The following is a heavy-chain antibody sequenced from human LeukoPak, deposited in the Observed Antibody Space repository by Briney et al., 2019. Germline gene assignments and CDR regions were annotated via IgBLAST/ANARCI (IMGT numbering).Heavy chain of an antibody. CDR2: ISSSSAYI. J-gene: IGHJ3*01. Sequence: GGSLRLACVASGFIFSDYSMSWVRQAPGKGLEWVSSISSSSAYIFYSDSVKGRFTISRDNAQSSLYLQMNSLRAEDTAVYYCARQAVARPFDLWGQGTMVAVSS. V-gene: IGHV3-21*06. CDR3: ARQAVARPFDL. CDR1: GFIFSDYS.